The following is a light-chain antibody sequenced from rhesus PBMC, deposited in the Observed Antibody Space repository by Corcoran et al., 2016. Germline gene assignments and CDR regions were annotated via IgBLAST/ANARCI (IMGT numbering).Light chain of an antibody. V-gene: IGKV3S9*01. CDR2: DAY. J-gene: IGKJ2*01. Sequence: EIVMTQSPVTLSLSPGERATLSCRASQSVSTYLAWYQQKLGQAPRPLIYDAYIRAAVIPDRFTGSGSGTDFTLTISSLQSEDFATYYCQQYSSSPYSFGQGTKVEIK. CDR3: QQYSSSPYS. CDR1: QSVSTY.